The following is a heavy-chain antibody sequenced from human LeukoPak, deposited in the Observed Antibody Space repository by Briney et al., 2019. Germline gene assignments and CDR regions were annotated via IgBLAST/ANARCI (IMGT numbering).Heavy chain of an antibody. Sequence: GASVNVSCTASGGTFNKNAIAWVRQAPGQGLEWMGRIIPIVGLTNYAQRFQGRITITADYSTTTAYLVLSSLRSEDTAVYYCSRVQAVGVPVAVDAYYSYGMDVWGQGTTVTVSS. CDR3: SRVQAVGVPVAVDAYYSYGMDV. V-gene: IGHV1-69*04. CDR1: GGTFNKNA. CDR2: IIPIVGLT. D-gene: IGHD3-10*01. J-gene: IGHJ6*02.